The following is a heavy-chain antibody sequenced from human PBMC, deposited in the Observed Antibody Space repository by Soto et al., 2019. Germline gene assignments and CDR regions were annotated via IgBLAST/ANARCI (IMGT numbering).Heavy chain of an antibody. V-gene: IGHV4-59*01. CDR1: GGSISDDY. D-gene: IGHD3-10*01. J-gene: IGHJ3*01. CDR2: ISYTEGT. Sequence: QVQLQESGPGLVKPSETLSLTCTVSGGSISDDYWSWIRQPPGKGLEYIGYISYTEGTHYNASLKGRVTIWIDMSKNQLSLKLSSVTAADTAVYYCAKVRGGRLLVDVWGLGTMVPVSS. CDR3: AKVRGGRLLVDV.